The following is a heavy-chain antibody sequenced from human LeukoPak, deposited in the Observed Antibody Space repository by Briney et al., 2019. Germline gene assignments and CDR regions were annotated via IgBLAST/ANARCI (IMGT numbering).Heavy chain of an antibody. CDR3: ARSYSSSRGTFDY. V-gene: IGHV3-21*01. CDR2: ITSSSSYI. D-gene: IGHD6-6*01. J-gene: IGHJ4*02. Sequence: GGSLRLSCAASGFTFSSYGMNWVRQAPGKGLEWVSSITSSSSYIYYADSVKGRFTISRDNAKNSLYLQMNSLRAEDTAVYYCARSYSSSRGTFDYWGQGTLVTVSS. CDR1: GFTFSSYG.